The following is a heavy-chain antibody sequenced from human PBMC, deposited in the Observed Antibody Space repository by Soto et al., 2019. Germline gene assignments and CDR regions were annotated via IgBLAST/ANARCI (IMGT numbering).Heavy chain of an antibody. D-gene: IGHD2-15*01. CDR2: RYYSEST. Sequence: SATLSLLCPVSGGYLTTGRYYWSSIRQLPGNGLDWIGHRYYSESTYSNPSLKSRVSISLDTSKKQFSLKLSFFTAADTAMYYCATTECSGGSCYSWSLDYWGQGTTVTVSS. J-gene: IGHJ4*02. CDR3: ATTECSGGSCYSWSLDY. CDR1: GGYLTTGRYY. V-gene: IGHV4-31*03.